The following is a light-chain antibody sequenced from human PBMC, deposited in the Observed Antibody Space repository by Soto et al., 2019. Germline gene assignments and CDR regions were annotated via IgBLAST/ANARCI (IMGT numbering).Light chain of an antibody. V-gene: IGKV3-20*01. CDR2: GAS. Sequence: EIVLTQSPGTLSLSRGDRATLSCRASQSVNSSYLSWYQQKSGQAPRLLIYGASNRATGIPDRFSGSGSGTDFTLTISRLEPEDFAVYYCQQYGSSGTFGQGTKVDI. CDR3: QQYGSSGT. CDR1: QSVNSSY. J-gene: IGKJ1*01.